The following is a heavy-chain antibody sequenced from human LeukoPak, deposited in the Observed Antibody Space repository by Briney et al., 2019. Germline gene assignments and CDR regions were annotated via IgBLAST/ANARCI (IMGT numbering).Heavy chain of an antibody. CDR2: ISTYSGNT. V-gene: IGHV1-18*01. Sequence: GASVKVSCKASGYTFPNYGISWVRQPPGQGREWMGWISTYSGNTNYAQKLQGRVTMTTDTSTSTAYMELRRMRSDDTGVYYCARDLGRYCSGGRCHYYSYYMDVWGKGTTVTVSS. J-gene: IGHJ6*03. CDR3: ARDLGRYCSGGRCHYYSYYMDV. D-gene: IGHD2-15*01. CDR1: GYTFPNYG.